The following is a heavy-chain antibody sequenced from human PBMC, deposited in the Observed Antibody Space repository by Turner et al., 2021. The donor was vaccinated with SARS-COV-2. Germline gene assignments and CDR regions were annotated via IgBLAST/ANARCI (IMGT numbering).Heavy chain of an antibody. CDR1: GFTFSSYG. CDR3: AKDALPAAGKLNSYFDY. J-gene: IGHJ4*02. CDR2: ISYDGSEK. V-gene: IGHV3-30*18. D-gene: IGHD6-13*01. Sequence: QVQLVQSGGGVVQPGRSLRLSCAASGFTFSSYGIHWVRQAPGKGLEWAAVISYDGSEKYYADSVKGRFTISRDNSKNTLYLQMSSLRPDDTAVYYCAKDALPAAGKLNSYFDYWGRGTLVTVSS.